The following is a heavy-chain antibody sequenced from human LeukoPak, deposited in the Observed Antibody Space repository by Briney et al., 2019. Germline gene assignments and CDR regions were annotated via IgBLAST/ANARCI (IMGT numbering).Heavy chain of an antibody. J-gene: IGHJ4*02. CDR3: AREEGYCSSTTCSATFDH. D-gene: IGHD2-2*01. V-gene: IGHV1-2*02. CDR1: GYTFTGYY. Sequence: GASVKVSCKASGYTFTGYYMHWVRQAPGQGLEWMGWINPNSGGTNYAQKFQGRVTMTRDTSITTAYMELSRLRSDDTAVYYCAREEGYCSSTTCSATFDHWGQGTLVTVSS. CDR2: INPNSGGT.